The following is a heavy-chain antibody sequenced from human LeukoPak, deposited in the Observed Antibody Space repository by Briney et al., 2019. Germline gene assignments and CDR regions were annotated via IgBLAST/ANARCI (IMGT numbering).Heavy chain of an antibody. V-gene: IGHV1-46*01. Sequence: ASVKVSCKASGYTFTSYYMHWVRQAPGQGLEWMGIINPSGGSTSYAQKFQGRVTMTRDTSTSTVYMELSSLRSEDTAVYYCARDDCSGGSCCSWFDPWGQGTLVTVSS. CDR2: INPSGGST. D-gene: IGHD2-15*01. J-gene: IGHJ5*02. CDR3: ARDDCSGGSCCSWFDP. CDR1: GYTFTSYY.